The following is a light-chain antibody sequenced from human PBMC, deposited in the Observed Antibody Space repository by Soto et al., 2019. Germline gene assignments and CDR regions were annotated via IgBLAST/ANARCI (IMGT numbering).Light chain of an antibody. CDR1: LSVANY. Sequence: DIQMTQSPSSLSASVGDRVTITCRANLSVANYLHWYQQKSGRVPKLLIYAASNLQRGVPSRFSGGGSGTDFSLTISSLRLEDFATYFCQQSQTLPFSFGGGTNVDSK. CDR3: QQSQTLPFS. J-gene: IGKJ4*01. V-gene: IGKV1-39*01. CDR2: AAS.